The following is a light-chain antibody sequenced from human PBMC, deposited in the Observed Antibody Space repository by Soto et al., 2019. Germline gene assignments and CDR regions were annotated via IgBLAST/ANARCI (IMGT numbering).Light chain of an antibody. CDR1: SSNIGNNY. Sequence: QSMLTQPPSVSAAPGQKVTISCSGSSSNIGNNYVSWYQQVPGTAPQLLIYDNDKRPTGIPDRFSGSKSGTSATPGITGLQTGDEADYYCGTWDSSLSVVVFGGGTKLTVL. V-gene: IGLV1-51*01. CDR3: GTWDSSLSVVV. CDR2: DND. J-gene: IGLJ2*01.